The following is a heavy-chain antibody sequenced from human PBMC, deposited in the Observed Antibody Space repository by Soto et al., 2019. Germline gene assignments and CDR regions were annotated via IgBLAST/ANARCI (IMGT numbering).Heavy chain of an antibody. CDR1: GYTFTTHG. J-gene: IGHJ5*02. D-gene: IGHD2-15*01. CDR3: ARDLGYCRSGTCYREWFDP. V-gene: IGHV1-18*01. Sequence: QVQLVQSGAEVKKPGASVKVSCKASGYTFTTHGISWVRQAPGQGLEWMGWVSGDNGHTNYAQSLQGRVTMTTDTCTNTAYMALRSPRSDDTAVYCCARDLGYCRSGTCYREWFDPWGQGTLVTVSS. CDR2: VSGDNGHT.